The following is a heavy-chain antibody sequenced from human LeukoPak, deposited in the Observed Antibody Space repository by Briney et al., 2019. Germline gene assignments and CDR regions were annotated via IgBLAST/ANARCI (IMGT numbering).Heavy chain of an antibody. V-gene: IGHV4-59*12. Sequence: PSETLSLTCTVSGGSISSYYWSWIRQPPGKGLEWIGYIYYSGSTNYNPSLKSRVTISVDTSKNQFSLKLSSVIAADTAIYYCARGGYELPEGYFDSWGQGTLVTVSS. D-gene: IGHD1-7*01. CDR2: IYYSGST. J-gene: IGHJ4*02. CDR1: GGSISSYY. CDR3: ARGGYELPEGYFDS.